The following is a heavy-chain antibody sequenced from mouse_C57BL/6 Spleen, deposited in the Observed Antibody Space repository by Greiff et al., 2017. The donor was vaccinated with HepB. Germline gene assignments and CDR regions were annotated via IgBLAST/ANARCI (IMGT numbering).Heavy chain of an antibody. V-gene: IGHV6-3*01. CDR3: IYGSSEYFDV. CDR2: IRLKSDNYAT. CDR1: GFTFSNYW. J-gene: IGHJ1*03. Sequence: EVHLVESGGGLVQPGGSMKLSCVASGFTFSNYWMNWVRQSPEKGLEWVAQIRLKSDNYATHYAESVKGRFTISRDDSKSSVYLQMNNVRAEDTGIYYCIYGSSEYFDVWGTGTTVTVSS. D-gene: IGHD1-1*01.